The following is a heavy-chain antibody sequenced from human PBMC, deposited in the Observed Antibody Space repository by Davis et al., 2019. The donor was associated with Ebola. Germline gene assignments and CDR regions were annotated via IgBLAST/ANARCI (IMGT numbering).Heavy chain of an antibody. V-gene: IGHV3-30-3*01. CDR3: AREFVEQTVAETLDY. CDR2: ISYDGSNK. CDR1: GFTFSSYA. Sequence: GESLKISCAASGFTFSSYAMHWVRQAPGKGLEWVAVISYDGSNKYYADSVKGRFTISRDNSKNTLYLQMNSLRAEDTAVYYCAREFVEQTVAETLDYWGQGTLVTVSS. J-gene: IGHJ4*02. D-gene: IGHD1/OR15-1a*01.